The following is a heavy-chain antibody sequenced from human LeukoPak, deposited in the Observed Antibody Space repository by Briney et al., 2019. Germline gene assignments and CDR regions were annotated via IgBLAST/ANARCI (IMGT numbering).Heavy chain of an antibody. CDR2: IKKDGSEK. Sequence: PGGSLRLSCVASGFNFSTYWMTWVRQAPGKGLEWVANIKKDGSEKYYADSVQGRFTISRDNAKNSLSLQMNSLRAEDTALYYCARRYSGYEWAFDIWGQGTMVTVSS. CDR1: GFNFSTYW. V-gene: IGHV3-7*01. CDR3: ARRYSGYEWAFDI. J-gene: IGHJ3*02. D-gene: IGHD5-12*01.